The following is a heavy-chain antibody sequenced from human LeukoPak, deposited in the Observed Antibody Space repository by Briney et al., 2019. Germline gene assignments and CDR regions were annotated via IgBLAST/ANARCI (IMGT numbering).Heavy chain of an antibody. Sequence: ASVKVSCKASGYTFTSYYMHWVRQAPGQGLEWMGIINPSGGSTSYAQKLQGRVTMTTDTSTSTAYMELRSLRSDDTAVYYCARDGGITIFGVVRYFDLWGRGTLVTVSS. CDR2: INPSGGST. CDR1: GYTFTSYY. J-gene: IGHJ2*01. D-gene: IGHD3-3*01. V-gene: IGHV1-46*01. CDR3: ARDGGITIFGVVRYFDL.